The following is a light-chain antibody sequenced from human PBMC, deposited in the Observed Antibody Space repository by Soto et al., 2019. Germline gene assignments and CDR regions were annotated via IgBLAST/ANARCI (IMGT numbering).Light chain of an antibody. CDR1: SSDVGGYNY. Sequence: QSALTQPPSASGSPGQSVTNSCTGTSSDVGGYNYVSWYQQHPGKAPKLMISEVSKRPSGVPDRFSGSKSGNTASLTVSGLQAEDEADYYCSSFAGNNNLVFGGATKLTVL. CDR2: EVS. V-gene: IGLV2-8*01. CDR3: SSFAGNNNLV. J-gene: IGLJ2*01.